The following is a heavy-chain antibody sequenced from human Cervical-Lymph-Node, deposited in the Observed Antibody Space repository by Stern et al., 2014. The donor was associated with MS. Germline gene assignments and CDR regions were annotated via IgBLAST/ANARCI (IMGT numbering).Heavy chain of an antibody. J-gene: IGHJ4*02. Sequence: VQLEESGTEVKKPGASVQLSCTASGNTFSAYSIHWVRQAPGQGLVWMGMINPDGGRTTYAQEFRDRVTMTGDTSTSTVYMHLSSLRSDDTAFYYCARPLPYANWGQGTLVTVSS. CDR1: GNTFSAYS. V-gene: IGHV1-46*01. D-gene: IGHD4-17*01. CDR3: ARPLPYAN. CDR2: INPDGGRT.